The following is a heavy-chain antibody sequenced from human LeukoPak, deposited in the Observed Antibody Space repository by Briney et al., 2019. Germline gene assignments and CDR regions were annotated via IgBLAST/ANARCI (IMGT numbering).Heavy chain of an antibody. V-gene: IGHV3-74*01. CDR3: ARDGQQWLTDY. J-gene: IGHJ4*02. D-gene: IGHD6-19*01. Sequence: PGGSLRLSCAASGFTFSSYWMHWVRQAPGKGLAWVSRINSDGSSTSYADSVKGRFTISRDNAKNTLYLQMNSLRAEDTAVYYCARDGQQWLTDYWGQGTLVTVSS. CDR1: GFTFSSYW. CDR2: INSDGSST.